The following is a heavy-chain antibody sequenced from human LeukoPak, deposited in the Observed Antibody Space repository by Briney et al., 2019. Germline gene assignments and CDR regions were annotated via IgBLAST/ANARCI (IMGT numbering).Heavy chain of an antibody. V-gene: IGHV1-69*13. CDR3: AREAKYCNGGSCYFGAFDI. CDR2: IIPIFGTA. D-gene: IGHD2-15*01. CDR1: GGTFSSYA. Sequence: SVKVSCKASGGTFSSYAISWVRQAPGQGLEWMGGIIPIFGTANYAQKFQGRVTITADESTSTAYMELSSLRSEDTAVYYCAREAKYCNGGSCYFGAFDIWGQGTMVTVSS. J-gene: IGHJ3*02.